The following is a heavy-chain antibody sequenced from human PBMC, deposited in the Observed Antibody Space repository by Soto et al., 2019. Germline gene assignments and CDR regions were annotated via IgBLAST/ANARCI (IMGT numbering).Heavy chain of an antibody. D-gene: IGHD5-12*01. CDR1: GYSFTNYW. CDR3: ARPTTASLYFAY. CDR2: IYPGDSDT. J-gene: IGHJ4*02. Sequence: PGESLKISCKVSGYSFTNYWIGWVRQLPGKGLEWMGTIYPGDSDTKYSQSFRGQVTISADNSISTAYLQWSSLKASDTAVYYCARPTTASLYFAYWGKGTLVTVSS. V-gene: IGHV5-51*01.